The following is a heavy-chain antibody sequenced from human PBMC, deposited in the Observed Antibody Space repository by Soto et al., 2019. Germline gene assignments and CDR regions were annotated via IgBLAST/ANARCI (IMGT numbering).Heavy chain of an antibody. CDR3: TRERFLEWLVGVRFWAFDN. CDR1: GFTVGSNY. V-gene: IGHV3-53*01. CDR2: IYSDDRT. D-gene: IGHD3-3*01. Sequence: PGGSLRLSCAASGFTVGSNYMNWVRQAPGKGLEWVSVIYSDDRTYYADSVKGRFTISRDNSKNTVYLQLNSLRAEDTAVYYCTRERFLEWLVGVRFWAFDNWGQGTMVTVSS. J-gene: IGHJ3*02.